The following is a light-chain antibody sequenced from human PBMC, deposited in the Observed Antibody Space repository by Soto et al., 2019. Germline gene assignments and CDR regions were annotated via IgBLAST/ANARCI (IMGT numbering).Light chain of an antibody. CDR2: RNN. Sequence: QSVLTQPPSASGTHGQRVTISCSGSSSNIGSNYVYWYQQLPGTAPKLLIYRNNQRPSGVPDRFSGSKSGTSASLAISGLRSEDEADYYCAAWDDSLSVHVVFGGGTKLTVL. J-gene: IGLJ2*01. CDR1: SSNIGSNY. CDR3: AAWDDSLSVHVV. V-gene: IGLV1-47*01.